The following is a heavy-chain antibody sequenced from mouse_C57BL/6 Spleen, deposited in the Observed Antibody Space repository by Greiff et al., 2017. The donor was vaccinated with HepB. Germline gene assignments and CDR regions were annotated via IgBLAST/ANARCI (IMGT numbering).Heavy chain of an antibody. CDR3: ARGDVGYGPFAY. V-gene: IGHV1-64*01. CDR2: IHPNSGST. J-gene: IGHJ3*01. Sequence: QVQLQQPGAELVKPGATVKLSCKASGYTFTSYWMHWLKQRPGQGLEWIGMIHPNSGSTNYNEKFKSKATLTVDKSSSTAYIQLSSLTSEDSAVHYCARGDVGYGPFAYWGQGTLVTVSA. D-gene: IGHD1-1*01. CDR1: GYTFTSYW.